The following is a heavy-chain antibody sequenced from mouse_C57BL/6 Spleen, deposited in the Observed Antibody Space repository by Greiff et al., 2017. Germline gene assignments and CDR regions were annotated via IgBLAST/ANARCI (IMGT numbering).Heavy chain of an antibody. CDR2: IDPENGDT. V-gene: IGHV14-4*01. Sequence: VQLQQSGAELVRPGASVKLSCTASGFNIKDDYMHWVKQRPEQGLEWIGWIDPENGDTEYASKFQGKATITADTSSNTAYLQLSSLTSEDTAVYYCTTDGFYDYDLFAYWGQGTLVTVSA. CDR3: TTDGFYDYDLFAY. D-gene: IGHD2-4*01. CDR1: GFNIKDDY. J-gene: IGHJ3*01.